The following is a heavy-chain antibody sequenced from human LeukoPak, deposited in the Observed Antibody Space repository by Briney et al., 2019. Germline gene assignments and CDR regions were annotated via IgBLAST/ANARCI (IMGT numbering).Heavy chain of an antibody. CDR1: GYTFTGYY. V-gene: IGHV1-2*02. Sequence: ASVKVSCKASGYTFTGYYMHWVRQAPGQGLEWMGWINPNSGGTNYAQKFQGRVTMTRDTSTSTAYMELSRLRSDDTAVYYCARDQGYYDSSGYHRWGQGTLVTVSS. CDR2: INPNSGGT. D-gene: IGHD3-22*01. J-gene: IGHJ4*02. CDR3: ARDQGYYDSSGYHR.